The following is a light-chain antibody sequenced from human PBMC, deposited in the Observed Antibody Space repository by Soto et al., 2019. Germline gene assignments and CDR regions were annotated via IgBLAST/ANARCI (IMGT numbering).Light chain of an antibody. Sequence: EIVLTQSPGALSLSPGERDRFSCRAIQSVSSSYLAWYQQKPGQAPRLLIYGASSRATGIPDRFSGSGSGTDFTLTISRLETEDFAVYYCKQYGSSPRAFGKGTKVDIK. CDR2: GAS. CDR3: KQYGSSPRA. V-gene: IGKV3-20*01. J-gene: IGKJ1*01. CDR1: QSVSSSY.